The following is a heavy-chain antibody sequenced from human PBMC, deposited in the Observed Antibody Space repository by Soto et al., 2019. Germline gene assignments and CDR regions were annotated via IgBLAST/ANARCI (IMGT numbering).Heavy chain of an antibody. J-gene: IGHJ4*02. Sequence: PGGSLRLSCAASGFTFTSSAVQWVRQARGQRLEWIGWIVVGSGNSNYAQKFQERVTITRDMSTSTAYMELSSLRFEDTAVYYCAAGPYDYGDYEGYYFDYWGQGTLVTVSS. CDR1: GFTFTSSA. CDR3: AAGPYDYGDYEGYYFDY. CDR2: IVVGSGNS. D-gene: IGHD4-17*01. V-gene: IGHV1-58*01.